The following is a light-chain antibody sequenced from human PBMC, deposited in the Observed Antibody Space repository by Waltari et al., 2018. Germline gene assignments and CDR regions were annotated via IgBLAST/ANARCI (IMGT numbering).Light chain of an antibody. J-gene: IGLJ3*02. CDR2: DVS. Sequence: QSALTQPASVSGSPGQSLPISCTGTSSDAGGYNYVSWYQQRPGKAPKVMIYDVSYRPSGVSNRFSGSKSGNTASLTISGLQAEDEADYYCASYTSSSTWVFGGGTKLTVL. V-gene: IGLV2-14*03. CDR1: SSDAGGYNY. CDR3: ASYTSSSTWV.